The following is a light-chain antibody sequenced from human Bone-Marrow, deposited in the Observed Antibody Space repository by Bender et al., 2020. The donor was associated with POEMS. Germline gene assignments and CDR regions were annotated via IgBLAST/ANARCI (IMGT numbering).Light chain of an antibody. J-gene: IGLJ2*01. V-gene: IGLV2-8*01. CDR1: RSDVGGYNY. Sequence: QSALTQPPSASGSPGQSVTISCTGTRSDVGGYNYVSWFQQHPDKAPKLMIYHVNQRPSGVPDRFSGSKSGNTASLTVSGLQSEDEGYYYCSSYAGSSPIFGGGTKLTVL. CDR3: SSYAGSSPI. CDR2: HVN.